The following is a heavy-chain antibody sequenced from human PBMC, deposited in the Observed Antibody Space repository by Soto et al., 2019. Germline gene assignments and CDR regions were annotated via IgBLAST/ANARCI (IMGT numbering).Heavy chain of an antibody. CDR2: ISSSGSTI. Sequence: GGSLRLSCAASGFTFSSYEMNWVRQAPGKGLEWVSYISSSGSTIYYADSVKGRFTISRDNAKNSLYLQMNSLRAEDTAVYYCASLGSGIYGLLDYWGQGTLVTVSS. V-gene: IGHV3-48*03. D-gene: IGHD3-10*01. CDR3: ASLGSGIYGLLDY. CDR1: GFTFSSYE. J-gene: IGHJ4*02.